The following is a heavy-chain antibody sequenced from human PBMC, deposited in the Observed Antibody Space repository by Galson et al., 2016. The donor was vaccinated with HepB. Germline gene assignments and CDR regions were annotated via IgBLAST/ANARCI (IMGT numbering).Heavy chain of an antibody. V-gene: IGHV3-33*05. CDR3: AIDFLPHPTFDC. CDR2: IQYDGSKE. Sequence: SLRLSCAASGFTFSYFGINWVRQAPGKGLEWIVGIQYDGSKEYYADSVKGRFTVSRDNSKNVVYLQMNKLRAEDTAVYFCAIDFLPHPTFDCWDQGTLVTVSS. CDR1: GFTFSYFG. J-gene: IGHJ4*02.